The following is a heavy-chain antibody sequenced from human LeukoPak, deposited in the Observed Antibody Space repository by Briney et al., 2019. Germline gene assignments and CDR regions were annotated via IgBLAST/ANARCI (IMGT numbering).Heavy chain of an antibody. CDR1: GGSFSGYY. J-gene: IGHJ3*02. Sequence: PSETLSLTCAVSGGSFSGYYWTWIRQPPGKGLEWIGEINHSGSTNYNPSLKSRLTISVDTSKNHFSLNLSSVTAADTAVYYCAREGHHRVAFDMWGQGTTVTVSS. CDR3: AREGHHRVAFDM. CDR2: INHSGST. V-gene: IGHV4-34*01.